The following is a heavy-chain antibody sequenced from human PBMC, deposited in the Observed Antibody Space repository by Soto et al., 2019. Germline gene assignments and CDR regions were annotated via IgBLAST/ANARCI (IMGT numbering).Heavy chain of an antibody. J-gene: IGHJ4*02. CDR2: ISGNGGRT. D-gene: IGHD6-19*01. V-gene: IGHV3-23*01. CDR1: GFTFSSYA. CDR3: AKDNRWLVPTYFDY. Sequence: EVQLLESGGGLVQPGGSLRLSCAASGFTFSSYAMNWVRQAPGKGLEWVSAISGNGGRTDYADSVKGRFTISRDNFKNTLYLQMNSLRVEDTAVYYCAKDNRWLVPTYFDYWGQGTLVTVSS.